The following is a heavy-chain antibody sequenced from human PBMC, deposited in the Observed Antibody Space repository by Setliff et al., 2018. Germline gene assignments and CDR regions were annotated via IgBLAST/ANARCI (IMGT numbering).Heavy chain of an antibody. J-gene: IGHJ4*02. V-gene: IGHV4-39*07. CDR2: TYYSGNT. Sequence: SETLSLTCTVSGASVSGNSYYWGWISQPPGKGLEWIASTYYSGNTYYNPSLKSRVTISVDTSKNQFSLKLTSVTAADTAVYYCARAPRYFDPTGSYFDFWGQGTLVTVSS. D-gene: IGHD3-22*01. CDR1: GASVSGNSYY. CDR3: ARAPRYFDPTGSYFDF.